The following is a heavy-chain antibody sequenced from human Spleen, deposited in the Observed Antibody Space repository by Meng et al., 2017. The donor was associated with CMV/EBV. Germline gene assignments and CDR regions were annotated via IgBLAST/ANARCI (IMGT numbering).Heavy chain of an antibody. J-gene: IGHJ6*02. V-gene: IGHV3-53*05. CDR1: GFTVSSNY. CDR2: IYSGGST. D-gene: IGHD1-26*01. CDR3: ARDMWDLLNGFYHFGMDV. Sequence: GESLKISCAASGFTVSSNYMSWVRQAPGKGLEWVSVIYSGGSTYYADSVKGRFTISRGASENTLYLQMSSLRPEDTAVYYCARDMWDLLNGFYHFGMDVWGQGTTVTVSS.